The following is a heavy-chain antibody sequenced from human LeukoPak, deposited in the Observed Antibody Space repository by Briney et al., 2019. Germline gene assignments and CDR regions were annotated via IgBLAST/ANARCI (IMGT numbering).Heavy chain of an antibody. Sequence: GGSLRLSCTASGFTFSDYYMDWVRQAPGKGLEWVGRSRNKDNSYTTEYAASVKGRFTVSRDDSKNSLYLQMNSLITEDTAIYYCARGGYSSGWRAIDYWGQGTLVTVFS. J-gene: IGHJ4*02. D-gene: IGHD6-25*01. CDR3: ARGGYSSGWRAIDY. V-gene: IGHV3-72*01. CDR2: SRNKDNSYTT. CDR1: GFTFSDYY.